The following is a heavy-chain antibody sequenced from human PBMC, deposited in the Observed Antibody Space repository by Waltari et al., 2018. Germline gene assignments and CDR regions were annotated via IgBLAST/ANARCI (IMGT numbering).Heavy chain of an antibody. D-gene: IGHD3-3*01. V-gene: IGHV3-48*04. CDR3: ARSGFGVVAYYFDY. Sequence: EVQLVESGGGLVQPGGSLRLSCAASGFTFSSYSMHWVRQAPGKGLEWVSYISSSSSTIYYADSVKGRFTISRDNAKNSLYLQMNSLRAEDTAVYYCARSGFGVVAYYFDYWGQGTLVTVSS. CDR1: GFTFSSYS. CDR2: ISSSSSTI. J-gene: IGHJ4*02.